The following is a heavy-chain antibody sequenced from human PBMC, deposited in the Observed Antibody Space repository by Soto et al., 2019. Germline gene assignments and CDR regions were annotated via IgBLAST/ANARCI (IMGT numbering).Heavy chain of an antibody. J-gene: IGHJ5*02. D-gene: IGHD6-6*01. CDR2: IFYSGST. CDR3: ARHTIAASLAPTRLDP. Sequence: SETLSLTCTVSGGSISRYYWSWIRQPPGKGLEWIGYIFYSGSTNYTPSLESRVTISVDTSKNHFSLKLTSVTAADTAVYYCARHTIAASLAPTRLDPWGQGTLVTVSS. CDR1: GGSISRYY. V-gene: IGHV4-59*08.